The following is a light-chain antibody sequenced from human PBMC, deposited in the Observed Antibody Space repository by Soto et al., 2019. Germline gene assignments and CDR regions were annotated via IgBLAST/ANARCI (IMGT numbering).Light chain of an antibody. CDR1: QDISSS. CDR3: QQLNSYPSIT. CDR2: GAS. V-gene: IGKV1-13*02. Sequence: AIQLTQSPSSLSASVGDRVTITCRASQDISSSLAWYQQKAGKAPKLLIYGASILQSGVPSGFSGSGFGTDFTLTISSLQPEDFATYYCQQLNSYPSITFGQGTRLEIK. J-gene: IGKJ5*01.